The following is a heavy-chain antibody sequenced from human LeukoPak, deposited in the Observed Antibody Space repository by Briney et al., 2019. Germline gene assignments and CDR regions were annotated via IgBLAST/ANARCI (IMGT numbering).Heavy chain of an antibody. CDR2: INHSGST. V-gene: IGHV4-34*01. CDR3: ARGRSAAGISRFAY. Sequence: SETLSLTCAVYGGSFSGYYWSWIRQPPGKGLELIGEINHSGSTNYNPSLKSRVTISVDTSKNQFSLKLSSVTAADTAVYYCARGRSAAGISRFAYWDQGTLVTVSS. J-gene: IGHJ4*02. D-gene: IGHD6-13*01. CDR1: GGSFSGYY.